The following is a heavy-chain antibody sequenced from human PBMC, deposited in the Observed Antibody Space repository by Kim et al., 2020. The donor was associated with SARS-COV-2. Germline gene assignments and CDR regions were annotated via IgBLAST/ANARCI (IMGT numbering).Heavy chain of an antibody. Sequence: VKGRFTISRDNSKNTLYLQMNSLRAEDTAVYYCAKYDYVWGSYRYHSGMDVWGQGTTVTVSS. CDR3: AKYDYVWGSYRYHSGMDV. J-gene: IGHJ6*02. D-gene: IGHD3-16*02. V-gene: IGHV3-30*02.